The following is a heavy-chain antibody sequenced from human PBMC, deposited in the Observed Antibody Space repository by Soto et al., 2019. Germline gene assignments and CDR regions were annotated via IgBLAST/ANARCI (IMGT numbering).Heavy chain of an antibody. CDR3: ARNMDYYYGRGSGNGQGV. J-gene: IGHJ6*04. Sequence: QVQLVQSGAEVKEPGDSVRVSCEASGYTFTAYYIHWVRQAPGQGLEWMGWINPKFGDTTYAQDFQGRVSMTRDMSISTVYMELSRLTSDDTAIYYCARNMDYYYGRGSGNGQGVWGKGTTVTVFS. CDR2: INPKFGDT. D-gene: IGHD3-10*02. CDR1: GYTFTAYY. V-gene: IGHV1-2*02.